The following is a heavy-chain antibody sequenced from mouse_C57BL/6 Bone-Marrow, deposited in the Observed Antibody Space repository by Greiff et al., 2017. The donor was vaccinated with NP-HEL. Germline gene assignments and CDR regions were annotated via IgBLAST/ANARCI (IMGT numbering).Heavy chain of an antibody. CDR3: ARTGTWYFDY. Sequence: QVQLQQPGAELVRPGTSVKLSCKASGYTFTSYWMHWVKQRPGQGLEWIGVIDPSDSYTNYNQKFKGKATLTVDTSSSTAYMQLRSLTSEDSAVYYCARTGTWYFDYWGQGTTLTVSS. CDR1: GYTFTSYW. D-gene: IGHD4-1*01. CDR2: IDPSDSYT. V-gene: IGHV1-59*01. J-gene: IGHJ2*01.